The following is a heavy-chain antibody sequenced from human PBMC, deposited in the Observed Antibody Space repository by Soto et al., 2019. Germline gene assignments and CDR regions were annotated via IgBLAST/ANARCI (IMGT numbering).Heavy chain of an antibody. V-gene: IGHV4-34*01. J-gene: IGHJ5*02. CDR2: INHSGST. CDR1: GRAFRCCY. D-gene: IGHD6-13*01. CDR3: ARGRRSSSWYWDNWFDP. Sequence: LTLAGARYGRAFRCCYSSWLQQPPGKGLEWIGEINHSGSTNYNPSLKSRVTISVDTSKNQFSLKLSSVTAADTAVYYCARGRRSSSWYWDNWFDPWGQGTLVTVSS.